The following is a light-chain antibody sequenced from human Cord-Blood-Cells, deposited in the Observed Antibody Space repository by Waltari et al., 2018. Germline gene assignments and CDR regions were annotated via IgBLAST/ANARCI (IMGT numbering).Light chain of an antibody. Sequence: DIQMTQYPSSLDASVGDSVTITCRASQSISSYLNWYQQKPGKDPKLLIYAASSLQSGVPSRFSGSGSGTDFTLTISSLQPEDFATYYCQQSYSTPLTFGGGTKVEIK. J-gene: IGKJ4*01. CDR1: QSISSY. V-gene: IGKV1-39*01. CDR3: QQSYSTPLT. CDR2: AAS.